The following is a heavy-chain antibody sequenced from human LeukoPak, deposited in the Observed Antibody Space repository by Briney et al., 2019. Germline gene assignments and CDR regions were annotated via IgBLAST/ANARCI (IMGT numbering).Heavy chain of an antibody. CDR2: IYPGDSDS. V-gene: IGHV5-51*01. CDR3: ARHGLQGYGMDG. CDR1: GYSFTSSW. Sequence: GESLKIYRKGFGYSFTSSWICWVRQMPGTGLEWMGIIYPGDSDSRYSPSFQGQVTISADKSISTAYLQWSSLKASDTAMYYCARHGLQGYGMDGRGQGTTVTVSS. J-gene: IGHJ6*02.